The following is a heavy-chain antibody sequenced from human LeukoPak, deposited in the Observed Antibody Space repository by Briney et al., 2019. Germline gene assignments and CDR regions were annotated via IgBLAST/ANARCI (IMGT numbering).Heavy chain of an antibody. J-gene: IGHJ6*02. CDR2: ISSSSYI. CDR3: ARDPAARSGNYSYHGMDV. D-gene: IGHD1-26*01. CDR1: GFTFSIYS. Sequence: GGSLRLSCAASGFTFSIYSMNWVRQAPGKGLEWVSSISSSSYIYCADSVKGRFTISRDNARNSVYLQMNSLRAEDRAVYYCARDPAARSGNYSYHGMDVWGLGTTVTVSS. V-gene: IGHV3-21*01.